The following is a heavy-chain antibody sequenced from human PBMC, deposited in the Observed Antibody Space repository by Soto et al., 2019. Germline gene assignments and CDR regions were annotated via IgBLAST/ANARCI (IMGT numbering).Heavy chain of an antibody. J-gene: IGHJ4*02. V-gene: IGHV1-46*01. D-gene: IGHD2-15*01. CDR2: INPSGGTT. CDR3: ARVRGGGREYFFDY. Sequence: DSVKVSCKASGYTFTRYNVHWVRQAPGQGLEWMAIINPSGGTTYYVQKFEGRVTLTTDTSTSTVYMELSSLRSDDTAVYYCARVRGGGREYFFDYWGQGNLVTVSS. CDR1: GYTFTRYN.